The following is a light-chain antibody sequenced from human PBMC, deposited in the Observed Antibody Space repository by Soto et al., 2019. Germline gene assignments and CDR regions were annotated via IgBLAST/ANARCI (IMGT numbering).Light chain of an antibody. Sequence: QAVVTQPPSASGSPGQSVTISCTGTSSDVGGYNYVSWYQQHPGKAPKLMISEVSKRPSGVPDRFSGSKSGNTASLTVSGLQPEDEADYYCSSFAGSSHLVFGGGTKLTVL. CDR3: SSFAGSSHLV. V-gene: IGLV2-8*01. J-gene: IGLJ2*01. CDR1: SSDVGGYNY. CDR2: EVS.